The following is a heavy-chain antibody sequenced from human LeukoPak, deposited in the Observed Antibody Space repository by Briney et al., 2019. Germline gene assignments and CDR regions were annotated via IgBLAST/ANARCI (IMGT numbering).Heavy chain of an antibody. D-gene: IGHD3-3*01. CDR1: GFTFSSYS. V-gene: IGHV3-48*01. CDR2: ISSSSSTI. CDR3: ARDRKLRFLEWFYDAFDI. Sequence: GGSLRLSCAASGFTFSSYSMNWVRQAPGKGLEWVSYISSSSSTIYYADSVKGRFTISRDNAKNSLYLQMNSLRAEDTAVYYCARDRKLRFLEWFYDAFDIWGQGTMVTVSS. J-gene: IGHJ3*02.